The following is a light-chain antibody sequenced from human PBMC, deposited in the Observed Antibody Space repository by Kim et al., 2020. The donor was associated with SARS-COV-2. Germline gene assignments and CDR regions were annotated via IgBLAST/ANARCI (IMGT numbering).Light chain of an antibody. CDR3: QVWDLSSGV. J-gene: IGLJ1*01. CDR1: NIGSKS. V-gene: IGLV3-21*01. CDR2: YDS. Sequence: YELTQPPSVSVAPGKTARITCGGNNIGSKSVHWYQQKPGQAPVLVIYYDSDRPSGIPERFSGSNSGNTATLTISRVEAGDEADYYCQVWDLSSGVFGTGTKVTVL.